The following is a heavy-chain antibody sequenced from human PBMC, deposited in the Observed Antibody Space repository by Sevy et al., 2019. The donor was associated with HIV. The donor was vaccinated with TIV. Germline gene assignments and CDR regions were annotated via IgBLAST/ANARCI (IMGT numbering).Heavy chain of an antibody. Sequence: GGSLRLSCAASGFTFSSYAMHWVRQAPGKGLEWVAVISYDGSNKYYADSVKGRFTISRDNSKNTLYLQMNSLRAEDTAVYYCARDRAGYSGYALDYWGQRTLVTVSS. J-gene: IGHJ4*02. D-gene: IGHD5-12*01. CDR3: ARDRAGYSGYALDY. CDR2: ISYDGSNK. CDR1: GFTFSSYA. V-gene: IGHV3-30-3*01.